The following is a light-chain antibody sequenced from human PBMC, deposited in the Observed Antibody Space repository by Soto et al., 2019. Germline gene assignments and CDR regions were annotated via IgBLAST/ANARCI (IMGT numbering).Light chain of an antibody. CDR2: DTF. V-gene: IGKV3-11*01. Sequence: IVLRQSPATLSFSPGERATLSCRAGQSIAIYLAWYQQKSGQSPRLLIYDTFNRAPGIPDRFSGSGSGTDFTLTISSLEPKDFAVYYCQQRATWPWTFGQGTTVEIK. J-gene: IGKJ1*01. CDR1: QSIAIY. CDR3: QQRATWPWT.